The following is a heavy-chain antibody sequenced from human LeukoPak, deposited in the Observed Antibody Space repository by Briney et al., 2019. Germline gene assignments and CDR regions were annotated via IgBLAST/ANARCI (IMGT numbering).Heavy chain of an antibody. CDR2: IKQDGSEK. J-gene: IGHJ5*02. Sequence: PGGSLRLSCAASGFTLSSYWMSWVRQAPGKGLEWVANIKQDGSEKYYVDSVKGRFTISRDNSKNTLYLQMNSLRAEDTAVYYCVGRLLGISWFDPWGQGTLVTVSS. CDR3: VGRLLGISWFDP. D-gene: IGHD2-15*01. V-gene: IGHV3-7*01. CDR1: GFTLSSYW.